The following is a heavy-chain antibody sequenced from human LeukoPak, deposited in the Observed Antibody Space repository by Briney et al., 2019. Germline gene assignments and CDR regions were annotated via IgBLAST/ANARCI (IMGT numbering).Heavy chain of an antibody. Sequence: ASVKVSCKASGYTFTSYYMHWVRQAPGQGLEWMGWISTYNGNTNYAQKLQGRVTMTTDTSTSTAYMELRRLRSDDTAVYYCARDFMNYFGSAFDYWGQGSLVTVSS. CDR3: ARDFMNYFGSAFDY. V-gene: IGHV1-18*04. J-gene: IGHJ4*02. CDR2: ISTYNGNT. CDR1: GYTFTSYY. D-gene: IGHD3-10*01.